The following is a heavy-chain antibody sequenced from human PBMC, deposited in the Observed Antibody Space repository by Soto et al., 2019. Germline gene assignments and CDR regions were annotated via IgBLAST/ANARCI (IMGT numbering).Heavy chain of an antibody. CDR3: ARHFVAVVIKGWGY. CDR2: TYYNGNA. CDR1: GASIDSSNYY. J-gene: IGHJ4*02. D-gene: IGHD3-22*01. V-gene: IGHV4-39*01. Sequence: PSETLSLTCTVSGASIDSSNYYWDWIRQPPGKGLEWIGTTYYNGNAYYNPSLKSRVTMSVDTSKNQFSLKLISVTAADTAVYYGARHFVAVVIKGWGYWGQGTLFTVSS.